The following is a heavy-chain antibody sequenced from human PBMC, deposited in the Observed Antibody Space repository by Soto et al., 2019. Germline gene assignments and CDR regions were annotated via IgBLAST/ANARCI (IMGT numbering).Heavy chain of an antibody. Sequence: GSLRLSCAASGFTFSSYAMHWVRQAPGKGLERVAVISYDGSNKYYADSVKGRFTISRDNSKNTLYLQMNSLRAEDTPVYYCARGLGRYYFDYWGQGTLVTVSS. D-gene: IGHD7-27*01. J-gene: IGHJ4*02. CDR2: ISYDGSNK. CDR1: GFTFSSYA. CDR3: ARGLGRYYFDY. V-gene: IGHV3-30-3*01.